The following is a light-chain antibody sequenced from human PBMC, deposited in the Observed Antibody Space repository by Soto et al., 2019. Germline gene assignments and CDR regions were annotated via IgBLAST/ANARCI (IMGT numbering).Light chain of an antibody. CDR3: QQSYSTPRT. Sequence: DNQITQSPRSLSASVGDRVTITCRASQSIGRYLNWDQQKPGKAPKLLIYAASSLQSGVPSRFSGSGSGTDFTLTISSLQPEDFATYYCQQSYSTPRTFGQGTKVGIK. J-gene: IGKJ1*01. V-gene: IGKV1-39*01. CDR2: AAS. CDR1: QSIGRY.